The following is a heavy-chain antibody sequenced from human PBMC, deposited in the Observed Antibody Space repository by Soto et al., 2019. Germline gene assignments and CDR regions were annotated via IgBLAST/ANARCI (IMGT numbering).Heavy chain of an antibody. CDR3: ATQSGYVYYYYGMDV. Sequence: GESLKISCKGSGYSFISYWISWVRQMPGKGLEWMGRIDPSDSYTNYSPSFQGHVTISADKSISTAYLQWSSLKASDTAMYYCATQSGYVYYYYGMDVWGQGTTVTVSS. CDR2: IDPSDSYT. D-gene: IGHD2-2*01. J-gene: IGHJ6*02. V-gene: IGHV5-10-1*01. CDR1: GYSFISYW.